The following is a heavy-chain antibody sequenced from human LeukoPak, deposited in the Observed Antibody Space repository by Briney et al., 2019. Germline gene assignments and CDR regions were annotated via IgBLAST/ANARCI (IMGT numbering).Heavy chain of an antibody. Sequence: GGSLRLSCAASGFTFSSYGMHWVSQAPGKWLGWVAVISYDGSNKYYADSVKGRFTISRDNSKNTLYLQMNSLRAEDTAVYYCAKDRTSCLDYWGQGTLVTVSS. CDR2: ISYDGSNK. J-gene: IGHJ4*02. CDR3: AKDRTSCLDY. D-gene: IGHD2-2*01. V-gene: IGHV3-30*18. CDR1: GFTFSSYG.